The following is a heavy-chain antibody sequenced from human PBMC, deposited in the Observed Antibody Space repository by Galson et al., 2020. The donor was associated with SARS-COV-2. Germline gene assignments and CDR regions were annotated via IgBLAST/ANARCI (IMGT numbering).Heavy chain of an antibody. D-gene: IGHD5-12*01. Sequence: GGSLRLSCAASGFTFSSYGMHWVRQAPGKGLEWVAVISYDGSNKYYADSVKGRFTISRDNSKNTLYLQMNSLRAEDTAVYYCAKVPLMATIWGSFDYWGQGTLVTVSS. CDR1: GFTFSSYG. CDR3: AKVPLMATIWGSFDY. CDR2: ISYDGSNK. V-gene: IGHV3-30*18. J-gene: IGHJ4*02.